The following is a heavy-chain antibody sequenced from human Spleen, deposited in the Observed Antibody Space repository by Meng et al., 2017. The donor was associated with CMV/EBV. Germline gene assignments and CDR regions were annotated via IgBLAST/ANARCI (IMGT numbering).Heavy chain of an antibody. V-gene: IGHV1-18*01. CDR2: ISTYNGDT. Sequence: GGSLRLSCKTSGYTFTSFGINWVRQAPGQGLEWMAWISTYNGDTKYAQKFQGRVTVTTDTSTSTAYMELRGLRSDDTAIYYCTRAPEQLEPESPFDYWGQGTLVTVSS. CDR1: GYTFTSFG. CDR3: TRAPEQLEPESPFDY. J-gene: IGHJ4*02. D-gene: IGHD1-1*01.